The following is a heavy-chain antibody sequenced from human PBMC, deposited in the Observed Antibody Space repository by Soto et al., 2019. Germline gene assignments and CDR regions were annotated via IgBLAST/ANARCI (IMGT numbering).Heavy chain of an antibody. J-gene: IGHJ5*02. Sequence: SETLSLTCAVYGGSFSGDYWSWISQPPGKGLEWIGVINHSGSTNYNPSLKSRVTISVDTSKNLFSLKLSSVTAADTAVYYCASMNEVMGVFQFDPWGQGTLVTVSS. D-gene: IGHD3-16*01. CDR1: GGSFSGDY. V-gene: IGHV4-34*01. CDR2: INHSGST. CDR3: ASMNEVMGVFQFDP.